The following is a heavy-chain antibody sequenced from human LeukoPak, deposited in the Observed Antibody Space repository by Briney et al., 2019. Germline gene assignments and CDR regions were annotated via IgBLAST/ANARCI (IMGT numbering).Heavy chain of an antibody. Sequence: NPGGSLRLSCAASGFTLSGYGMNWVRQAPGKGLEWVSSISSSSSYIYYADSVKGRFTISRDNAKKSMYLQMNSLRAEDTAVYYCARDGRLLNYNMDVWGKGTTVTVSS. CDR1: GFTLSGYG. D-gene: IGHD2-15*01. J-gene: IGHJ6*03. V-gene: IGHV3-21*01. CDR3: ARDGRLLNYNMDV. CDR2: ISSSSSYI.